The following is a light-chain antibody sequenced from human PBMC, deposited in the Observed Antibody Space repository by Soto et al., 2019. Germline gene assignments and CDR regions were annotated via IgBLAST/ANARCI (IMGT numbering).Light chain of an antibody. J-gene: IGLJ2*01. CDR1: SSNIGSNT. CDR3: AAWDDSLNGVL. Sequence: QSVLTQPPSASETPGQRVTISCSGSSSNIGSNTINWYQQLPGTAPKPLIYSNDQRPSGVPDRFSGSKSGTSASLAISGLQSEDEADYYCAAWDDSLNGVLFGGGTKLTVL. V-gene: IGLV1-44*01. CDR2: SND.